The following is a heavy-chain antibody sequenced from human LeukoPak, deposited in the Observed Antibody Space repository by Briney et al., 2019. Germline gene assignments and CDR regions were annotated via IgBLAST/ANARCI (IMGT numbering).Heavy chain of an antibody. CDR2: IRYDGSDK. CDR1: GFTFSNYG. J-gene: IGHJ4*02. CDR3: ARGDPSWGVVVESEAHY. V-gene: IGHV3-30*02. D-gene: IGHD3-22*01. Sequence: PGGSLRLSCAASGFTFSNYGLHWVRQAPGKGLEWVAFIRYDGSDKYYADSVKGRFTISRDNAKNTLHLQMNSLRVEDTAVYYCARGDPSWGVVVESEAHYWGQGTLVTVSS.